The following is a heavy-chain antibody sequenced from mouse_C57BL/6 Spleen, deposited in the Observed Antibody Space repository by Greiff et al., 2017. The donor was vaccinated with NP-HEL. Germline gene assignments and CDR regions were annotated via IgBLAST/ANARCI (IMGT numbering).Heavy chain of an antibody. J-gene: IGHJ3*01. Sequence: VKLMESGPGLVQPSQSLSITCTVSGFSLTSYGVHWVRQSPGKGLEWLGVIWRGGSTDYNAAFISRLSISKDNSKSQVFFKMNSLQADDTAIYYCTRSYDYDQAWCAYGGKGTLVTVSA. CDR1: GFSLTSYG. D-gene: IGHD2-4*01. CDR3: TRSYDYDQAWCAY. CDR2: IWRGGST. V-gene: IGHV2-2*01.